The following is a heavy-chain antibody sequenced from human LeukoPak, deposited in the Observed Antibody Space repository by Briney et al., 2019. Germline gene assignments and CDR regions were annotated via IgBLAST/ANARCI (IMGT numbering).Heavy chain of an antibody. Sequence: SETLSLTCTVSGGSISSYYWSWIRQPPGKGLEWIGYIYYSGSTNYNPSLKSRVTISVDTSKNQFSLKLSSVTAADTAVYYCARGIIAAAGYYYMDVWGKGTAVTVSS. CDR3: ARGIIAAAGYYYMDV. CDR1: GGSISSYY. D-gene: IGHD6-13*01. CDR2: IYYSGST. J-gene: IGHJ6*03. V-gene: IGHV4-59*01.